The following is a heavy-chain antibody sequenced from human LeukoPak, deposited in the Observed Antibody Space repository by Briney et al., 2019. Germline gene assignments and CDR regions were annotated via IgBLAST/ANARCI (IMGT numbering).Heavy chain of an antibody. CDR1: GGSISSGGYY. V-gene: IGHV4-30-4*08. CDR2: IYYSGST. D-gene: IGHD3-10*01. Sequence: PSETLSLTCTVSGGSISSGGYYWSWIRQHPGKGLEWIGYIYYSGSTYYNPSLKSRVTISLDTSRNKFSLKLSSVTAADTAMYYCARYYHGSAIDPWGQGTLVTVSS. J-gene: IGHJ5*02. CDR3: ARYYHGSAIDP.